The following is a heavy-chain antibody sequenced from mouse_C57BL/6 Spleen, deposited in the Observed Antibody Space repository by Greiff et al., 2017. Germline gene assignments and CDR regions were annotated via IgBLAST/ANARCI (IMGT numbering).Heavy chain of an antibody. CDR2: IYPGSGNT. Sequence: QVQLQQSGAELVRPGASVKLSCKASGYTFTDYYINWVKQRPGQGLEWIARIYPGSGNTYYNEKFKGKATLTAEKSSSTAYMQLSSLTSEDSAVYICAREGTAQATYYFDYWGQGTTLTVSS. V-gene: IGHV1-76*01. CDR1: GYTFTDYY. D-gene: IGHD3-2*02. CDR3: AREGTAQATYYFDY. J-gene: IGHJ2*01.